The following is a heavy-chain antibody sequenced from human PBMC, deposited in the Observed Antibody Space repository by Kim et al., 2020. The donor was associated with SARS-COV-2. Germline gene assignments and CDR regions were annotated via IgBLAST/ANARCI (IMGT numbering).Heavy chain of an antibody. CDR2: IRSKADGGTT. V-gene: IGHV3-49*03. J-gene: IGHJ4*02. CDR3: TRGAAVGRGGY. Sequence: GGSLRLSCTASGFTFGGYAMSWFRQAPGKGLEWVGVIRSKADGGTTEYAASVKGRFSISRDDSTSNDHLQINSLKTEDTAVYYCTRGAAVGRGGYWGQGTLVTVSS. CDR1: GFTFGGYA. D-gene: IGHD3-10*01.